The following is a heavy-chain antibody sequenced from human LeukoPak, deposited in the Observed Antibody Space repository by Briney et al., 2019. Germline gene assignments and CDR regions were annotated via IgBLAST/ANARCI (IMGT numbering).Heavy chain of an antibody. CDR1: GGSISSSSYY. CDR3: TRRPKEPGFWSGYVDS. V-gene: IGHV4-39*01. D-gene: IGHD3-3*01. Sequence: PSETLSLTCTVSGGSISSSSYYWGWIRQPPGKGLEWIGSIYYSGSTYYNPSLKSRVTISVDTSKNQFSLNLYSVTAADTAVYYCTRRPKEPGFWSGYVDSWGQGTLVTVSS. CDR2: IYYSGST. J-gene: IGHJ4*02.